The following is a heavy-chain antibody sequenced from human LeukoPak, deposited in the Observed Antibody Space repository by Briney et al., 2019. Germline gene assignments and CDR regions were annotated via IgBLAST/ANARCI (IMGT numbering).Heavy chain of an antibody. CDR3: AKGRDKYQLLSKNWFDP. CDR2: ISWDSGSI. J-gene: IGHJ5*02. Sequence: GGSLKLPCAASGFTFDDYAMHWVRQGPGKGLEWVSGISWDSGSIGYADSVKGRFTISRDNAKNSLYLQMNSLRAEDTASYYCAKGRDKYQLLSKNWFDPWGQGTLVTVSS. CDR1: GFTFDDYA. V-gene: IGHV3-9*01. D-gene: IGHD2-2*01.